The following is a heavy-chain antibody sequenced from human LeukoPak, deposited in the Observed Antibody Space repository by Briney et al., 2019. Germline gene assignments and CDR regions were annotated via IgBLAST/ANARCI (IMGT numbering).Heavy chain of an antibody. CDR2: IYYSGST. Sequence: PSETLSLTCTVSGGSISSSSYYWGWIRQPPGKGLEWIGSIYYSGSTYCNPSLKSRVTISVDTSKNQFSLKLSSVTAADTAVYYCARDPLLGDYDILTGYYNWGQGTLVTVSS. CDR1: GGSISSSSYY. V-gene: IGHV4-39*07. D-gene: IGHD3-9*01. J-gene: IGHJ4*02. CDR3: ARDPLLGDYDILTGYYN.